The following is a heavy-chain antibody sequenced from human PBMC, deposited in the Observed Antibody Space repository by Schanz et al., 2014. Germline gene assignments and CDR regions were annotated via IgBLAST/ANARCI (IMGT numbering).Heavy chain of an antibody. Sequence: QDQLLQSGAAVKKPGSSVRVSCKASGGTLDTYKIAWVRQVPGQGLEWMGRIIPCLAVSNYAQDFQGRVTFTADRATSTVHMDLRSLRSEDTGLYYCARAGRGYAYPLNSYPMDVWGQGTTVIVSS. J-gene: IGHJ6*02. CDR2: IIPCLAVS. D-gene: IGHD3-16*01. CDR3: ARAGRGYAYPLNSYPMDV. V-gene: IGHV1-69*02. CDR1: GGTLDTYK.